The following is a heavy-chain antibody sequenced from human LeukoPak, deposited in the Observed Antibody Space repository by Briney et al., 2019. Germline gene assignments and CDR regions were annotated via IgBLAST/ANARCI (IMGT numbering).Heavy chain of an antibody. CDR1: GFTFSSHW. J-gene: IGHJ4*02. Sequence: GESLRLSCAASGFTFSSHWMHWVRQAPGKGLVWVSRINSDGSSTTYADSVKSRFTISRDNTKNTLYLRMHSLRAEDAAVYYCSIGVYDAGRYYFDYWGQGTLVTVSS. CDR2: INSDGSST. V-gene: IGHV3-74*01. D-gene: IGHD3-10*01. CDR3: SIGVYDAGRYYFDY.